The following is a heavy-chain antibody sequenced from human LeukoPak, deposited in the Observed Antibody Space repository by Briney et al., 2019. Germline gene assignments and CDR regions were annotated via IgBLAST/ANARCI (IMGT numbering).Heavy chain of an antibody. V-gene: IGHV3-30-3*01. CDR3: TKDSGGVTGGAFDI. CDR2: ISYDGSNK. CDR1: GFTFSSYA. D-gene: IGHD3-16*01. J-gene: IGHJ3*02. Sequence: GGSLRLSCAASGFTFSSYAMHWVRQAPGKGLEWVAVISYDGSNKYYADSVKGRFTISRDNAKNSLYLQMNSLRDEDMAFYYCTKDSGGVTGGAFDIWGQGTMVTVSS.